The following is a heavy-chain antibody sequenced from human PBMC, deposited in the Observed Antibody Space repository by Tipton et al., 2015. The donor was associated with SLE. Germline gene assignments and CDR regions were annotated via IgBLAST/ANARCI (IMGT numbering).Heavy chain of an antibody. CDR2: INHSGST. Sequence: TLSLTCAVYGGSFSGYYWSWIRQPPGKGLEWIGEINHSGSTNYNPSLKSRVTISVDTSKNQFSLKLSSVTAADMAVYYCASGVFDLWGRGTLVTVSS. V-gene: IGHV4-34*01. CDR3: ASGVFDL. CDR1: GGSFSGYY. J-gene: IGHJ2*01.